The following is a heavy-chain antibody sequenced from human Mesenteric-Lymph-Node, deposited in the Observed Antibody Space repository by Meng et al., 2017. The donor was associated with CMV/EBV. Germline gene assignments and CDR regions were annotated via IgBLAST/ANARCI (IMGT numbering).Heavy chain of an antibody. CDR3: AKDVTSAVTNYCYYGMDV. J-gene: IGHJ6*02. CDR1: GFPFDDYA. Sequence: GESLKISCAASGFPFDDYAMHWVRQVPGKGLEWVARVSWDGSSAFYADSMRGRFTISRDNRKNSLYLQMNSLRAEDTAVYYCAKDVTSAVTNYCYYGMDVWGQGTTVTVSS. CDR2: VSWDGSSA. D-gene: IGHD4-17*01. V-gene: IGHV3-43D*04.